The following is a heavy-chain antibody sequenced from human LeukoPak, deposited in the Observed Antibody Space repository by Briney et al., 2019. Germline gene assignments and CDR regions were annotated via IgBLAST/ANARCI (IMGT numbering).Heavy chain of an antibody. Sequence: PGGSLRLSCAASVFTFIGYWGHWVRQAPGKGLVWVARMNTDGSRTDYADSVKGRFTISRDHAKNILYLQMNSLRVEDTAVYFCASDLTGRDDYWGQGTLVTVSS. CDR3: ASDLTGRDDY. D-gene: IGHD2-8*02. V-gene: IGHV3-74*01. CDR2: MNTDGSRT. CDR1: VFTFIGYW. J-gene: IGHJ4*02.